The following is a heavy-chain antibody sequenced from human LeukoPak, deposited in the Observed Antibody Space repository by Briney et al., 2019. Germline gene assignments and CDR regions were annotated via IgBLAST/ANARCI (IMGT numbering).Heavy chain of an antibody. D-gene: IGHD3-10*01. CDR1: GYTFTSYD. Sequence: GASVKVSCKASGYTFTSYDINWVRQATGQGLEWMGWMNPNSGNTGYAQKFQGRVTMTRNTSISTAYMELSSLRSEDTAVYYCARGLNYYGSGSYPNWGQGPLVTVSS. CDR3: ARGLNYYGSGSYPN. CDR2: MNPNSGNT. J-gene: IGHJ4*02. V-gene: IGHV1-8*01.